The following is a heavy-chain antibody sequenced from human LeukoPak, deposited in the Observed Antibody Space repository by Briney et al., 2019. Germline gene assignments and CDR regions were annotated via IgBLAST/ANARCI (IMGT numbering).Heavy chain of an antibody. D-gene: IGHD3-10*01. V-gene: IGHV3-9*01. Sequence: GRSLRLSCAASGFTFDDYAMHWVRQAPGKGLEWVSGISWNSGSIGYADSVKGRFTISRDNAKNSLYLQMNSLRAEDTALYYCAKGGITRVRGVMITGRLLDYWGQGTLVTVSS. J-gene: IGHJ4*02. CDR3: AKGGITRVRGVMITGRLLDY. CDR1: GFTFDDYA. CDR2: ISWNSGSI.